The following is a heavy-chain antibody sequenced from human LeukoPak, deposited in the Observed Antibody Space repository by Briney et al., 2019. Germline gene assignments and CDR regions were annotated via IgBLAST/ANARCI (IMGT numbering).Heavy chain of an antibody. CDR2: IYNSGIT. D-gene: IGHD1-1*01. J-gene: IGHJ6*03. CDR1: GGSISSGNYY. Sequence: SQTLSLTCTVSGGSISSGNYYWSWIRQPAGKGLEYIGRIYNSGITNYNPSLKSRVTISVDTSKNQFSLKLSSVTAADTAVYYCARDTTGTTGYYYYYMDVWGKGTTVTVSS. V-gene: IGHV4-61*02. CDR3: ARDTTGTTGYYYYYMDV.